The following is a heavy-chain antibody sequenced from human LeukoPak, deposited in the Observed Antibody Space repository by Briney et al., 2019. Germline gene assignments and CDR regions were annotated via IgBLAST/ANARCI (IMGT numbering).Heavy chain of an antibody. D-gene: IGHD3-22*01. V-gene: IGHV3-23*01. Sequence: GGSLRLSCAASGFTFSSYAMSWARQAPGKGLEWVSAISGSGGSTYYADSVKGRFTISRDNSKNTLYLQMNSLRAEDTAVYYCAKSRHKRTYYYDSSGYAFSDYWGQGTLVTVSS. CDR2: ISGSGGST. CDR3: AKSRHKRTYYYDSSGYAFSDY. CDR1: GFTFSSYA. J-gene: IGHJ4*02.